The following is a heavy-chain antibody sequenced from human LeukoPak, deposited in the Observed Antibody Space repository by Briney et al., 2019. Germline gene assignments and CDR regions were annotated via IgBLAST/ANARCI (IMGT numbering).Heavy chain of an antibody. Sequence: LETLSLTCTVSGGSVSSGSYYWSWIRQPPGRGLEWTAYIHYSGSAAYNPSLKSQVTISRDMSTNQFSLKMTSVTAADTAVYFCARDMGAPDYGSYSVDYWGQGTLVTVSS. V-gene: IGHV4-61*01. CDR2: IHYSGSA. D-gene: IGHD4-23*01. CDR3: ARDMGAPDYGSYSVDY. CDR1: GGSVSSGSYY. J-gene: IGHJ4*02.